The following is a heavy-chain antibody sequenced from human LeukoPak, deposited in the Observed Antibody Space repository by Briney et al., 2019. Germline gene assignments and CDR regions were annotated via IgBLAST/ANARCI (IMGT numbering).Heavy chain of an antibody. J-gene: IGHJ4*02. Sequence: ASVKVSCKASGYTFTSYGISWVRQAPGQGLEWMGWISAYNGNTNYAQKLQGRVTMTRDTSTSTVYMELSSLRSEDTAVYYCARVNDFWSGYPFDYWGQGTLVTVSS. V-gene: IGHV1-18*01. D-gene: IGHD3-3*01. CDR3: ARVNDFWSGYPFDY. CDR2: ISAYNGNT. CDR1: GYTFTSYG.